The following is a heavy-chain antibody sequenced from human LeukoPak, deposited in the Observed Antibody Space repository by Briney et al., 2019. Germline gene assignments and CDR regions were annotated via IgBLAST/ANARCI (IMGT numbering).Heavy chain of an antibody. D-gene: IGHD3-22*01. CDR2: INPNSGGT. J-gene: IGHJ3*02. Sequence: GASVKVSCKASGYTFTNYGISWVRQAPGQGLEWMGWINPNSGGTNYAQKFQGRVTMTRDTSISTAYMELSRLRSDDTAVYYCARVGYYDSSYAFDIWGQGTMVTVSS. CDR1: GYTFTNYG. CDR3: ARVGYYDSSYAFDI. V-gene: IGHV1-2*02.